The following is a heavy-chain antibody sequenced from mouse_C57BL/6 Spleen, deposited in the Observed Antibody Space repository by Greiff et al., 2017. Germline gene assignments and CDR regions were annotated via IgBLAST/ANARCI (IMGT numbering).Heavy chain of an antibody. V-gene: IGHV14-4*01. CDR1: GFNIKDDY. Sequence: VQLQQSGAELVRPGASVKLSCTASGFNIKDDYMHWVKQRPEQGLEWIGWIDPENGDTEYASKFQGKATIPADTSSNTAYLQLSSLTSEDTAVYYCTTEGTTVVATPHAMDYWGQGTSVTVSS. D-gene: IGHD1-1*01. CDR2: IDPENGDT. J-gene: IGHJ4*01. CDR3: TTEGTTVVATPHAMDY.